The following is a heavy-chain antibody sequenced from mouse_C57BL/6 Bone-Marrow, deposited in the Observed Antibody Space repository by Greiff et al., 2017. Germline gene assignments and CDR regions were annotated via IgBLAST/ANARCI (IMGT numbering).Heavy chain of an antibody. CDR3: ARVLYYEYYFDY. CDR1: GYTFTESS. D-gene: IGHD2-4*01. Sequence: QVQLQQSGAELVKPGASVKLSCKASGYTFTESSIHWVKQRPGQGLEWIGRFYPGSGSLKYNEKFKDKATLTADKSSSTGYMELSRLTSEDAAVYVCARVLYYEYYFDYWGQGTTLTVS. CDR2: FYPGSGSL. J-gene: IGHJ2*01. V-gene: IGHV1-62-2*01.